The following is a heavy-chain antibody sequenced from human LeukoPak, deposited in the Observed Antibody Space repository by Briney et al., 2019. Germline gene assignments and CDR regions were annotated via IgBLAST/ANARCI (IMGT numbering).Heavy chain of an antibody. Sequence: SQTLSLTCTVSGGSISSGSYYWSWLRQPAGKGLEWIGRIYTSGSTNYNPSLKSRVTISVDTSKNQFSLKLSSVTAADTAVYYCARDQLHCTGTSCYIDYWGQGTLVTVS. D-gene: IGHD2-2*02. CDR2: IYTSGST. CDR3: ARDQLHCTGTSCYIDY. J-gene: IGHJ4*02. V-gene: IGHV4-61*02. CDR1: GGSISSGSYY.